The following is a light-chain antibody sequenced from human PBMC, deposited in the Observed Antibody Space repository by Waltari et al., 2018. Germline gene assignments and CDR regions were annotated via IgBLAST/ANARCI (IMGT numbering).Light chain of an antibody. J-gene: IGLJ2*01. Sequence: QSVLTQPPSVSGAPGQRGTISCTGSSSNIGAGYAVHWYQQLPGTAPKLLIYGNSNRPSGVPDRFSGSKSGTSASLAITGLQAEDEADYYCQSYDSSLSGVVFGGGTKLTVL. CDR3: QSYDSSLSGVV. CDR1: SSNIGAGYA. V-gene: IGLV1-40*01. CDR2: GNS.